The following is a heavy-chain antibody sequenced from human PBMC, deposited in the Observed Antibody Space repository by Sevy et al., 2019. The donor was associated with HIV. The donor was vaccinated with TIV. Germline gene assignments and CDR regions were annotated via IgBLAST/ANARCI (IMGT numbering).Heavy chain of an antibody. CDR2: FDPEDGDT. V-gene: IGHV1-24*01. CDR3: TTMEYYHNIIGSSSGDY. CDR1: GYTLTKLD. J-gene: IGHJ4*02. Sequence: PSVKVSCKVSGYTLTKLDMHWVRQAPGKGLEWMGGFDPEDGDTFYAQKFQGRVSMTEDTSTDTAYMELSSLRSEDTAVYYCTTMEYYHNIIGSSSGDYWGQGTLVTVSS. D-gene: IGHD3-22*01.